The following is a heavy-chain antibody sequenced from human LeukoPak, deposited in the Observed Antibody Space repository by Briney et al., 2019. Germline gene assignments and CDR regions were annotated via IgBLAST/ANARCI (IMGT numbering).Heavy chain of an antibody. J-gene: IGHJ6*03. CDR1: GGSISGYH. V-gene: IGHV4-59*01. Sequence: TSETLSLACNVSGGSISGYHWSWIRQPPGKGLEWLGYIYYSGSSNYNPSLKSRVTMSADTSKNQFSLKLSSVTAADTAVYYCARVPRSYYYYYYMDVWGKGTTVTVSS. CDR2: IYYSGSS. CDR3: ARVPRSYYYYYYMDV.